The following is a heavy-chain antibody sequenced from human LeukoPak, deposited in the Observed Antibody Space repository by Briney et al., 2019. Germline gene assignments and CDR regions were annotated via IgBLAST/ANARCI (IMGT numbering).Heavy chain of an antibody. Sequence: ASVKVSCKASGYTFTSYYMHWVRPAPGQGLAWMGIINPSGGSTSYAQKFQGRVTMTRDTSTSTVYMELSSLRSEDTAVYYCAREGSYDFWSGRPYYYGMDVWGQGTTVTVSS. J-gene: IGHJ6*02. V-gene: IGHV1-46*01. D-gene: IGHD3-3*01. CDR2: INPSGGST. CDR1: GYTFTSYY. CDR3: AREGSYDFWSGRPYYYGMDV.